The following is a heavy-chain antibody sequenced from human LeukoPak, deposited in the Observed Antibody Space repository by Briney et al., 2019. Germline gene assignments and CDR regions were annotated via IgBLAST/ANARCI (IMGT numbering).Heavy chain of an antibody. Sequence: SVKVSCKASGGTFSSYAISWVRQALGQGLEWMGGIIPIFGTANYAQKFQGRVTITADESTSTAYMELSSLRSEDTAVYYCARDRRFKEDDYDILTGPNPDYYYYGMDVWGQGTTVTVSS. D-gene: IGHD3-9*01. J-gene: IGHJ6*02. V-gene: IGHV1-69*13. CDR1: GGTFSSYA. CDR2: IIPIFGTA. CDR3: ARDRRFKEDDYDILTGPNPDYYYYGMDV.